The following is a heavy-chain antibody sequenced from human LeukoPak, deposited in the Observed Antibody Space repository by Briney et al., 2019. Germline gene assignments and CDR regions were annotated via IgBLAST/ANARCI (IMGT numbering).Heavy chain of an antibody. CDR1: GFTFSSSW. D-gene: IGHD3-16*01. Sequence: GGSLRLSCAASGFTFSSSWMSWVRQAPGKGLEWVANIKPDGSEKYYVDSVKGRFAISRDNAKNSLYLQMNSLRAEDTAVYYCARDKFGGTDYWGQGTLVTVSS. CDR2: IKPDGSEK. CDR3: ARDKFGGTDY. V-gene: IGHV3-7*01. J-gene: IGHJ4*02.